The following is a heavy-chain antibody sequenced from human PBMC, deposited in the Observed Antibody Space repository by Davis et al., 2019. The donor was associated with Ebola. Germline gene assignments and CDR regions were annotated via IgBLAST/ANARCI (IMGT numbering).Heavy chain of an antibody. CDR1: GYTFSSYA. V-gene: IGHV1-69*04. Sequence: SVKVSCKASGYTFSSYAISWVRQAPGQGLEWMGRIIPILGIANYAQKFQGRVTITADKSTSTAYMELSSLRSEDTAVYYCARDIGVAAAGTSGDYWGQGTLVTVSS. CDR2: IIPILGIA. D-gene: IGHD6-13*01. J-gene: IGHJ4*02. CDR3: ARDIGVAAAGTSGDY.